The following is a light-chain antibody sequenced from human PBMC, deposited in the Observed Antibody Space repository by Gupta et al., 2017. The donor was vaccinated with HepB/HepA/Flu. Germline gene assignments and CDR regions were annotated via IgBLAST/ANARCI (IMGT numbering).Light chain of an antibody. CDR2: AET. J-gene: IGKJ1*01. V-gene: IGKV1-39*01. CDR3: HQTDSTPPWT. Sequence: IQMTQSPFSLCASLGDRVAVTCRASQSIRRYLPWSQQKQGKAPKLLIYAETSWQSGVSTRLSGSGYGKDLALTSSRLQPEEFATYYSHQTDSTPPWTFGQGTKVEIK. CDR1: QSIRRY.